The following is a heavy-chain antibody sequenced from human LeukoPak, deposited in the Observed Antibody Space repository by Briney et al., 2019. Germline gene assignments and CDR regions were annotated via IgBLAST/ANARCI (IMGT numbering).Heavy chain of an antibody. Sequence: GGSLRLSCAASGFIFSTYGMSWVRQAPGKGLEWVSGISGSGAVKYYADSVKGRFTISRDNSKNTLYLQMNSLRAEDTAVYYCARARTTYYFDYWGQGTLVTVSS. D-gene: IGHD2/OR15-2a*01. CDR1: GFIFSTYG. CDR3: ARARTTYYFDY. V-gene: IGHV3-23*01. CDR2: ISGSGAVK. J-gene: IGHJ4*02.